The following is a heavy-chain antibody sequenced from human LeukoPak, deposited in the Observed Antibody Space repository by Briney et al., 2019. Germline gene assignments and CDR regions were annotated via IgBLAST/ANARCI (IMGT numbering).Heavy chain of an antibody. D-gene: IGHD2-2*02. V-gene: IGHV3-23*01. Sequence: PGGSLRLSCAATGFTFSSYAMSWVRQAPGKGLEWVSAISGSGGSTYYADFVKGRFTISRDNSKNTLYLQMNSLRAEDTAVYYCAKDRYRRVCSSTSCYTTGDYWGQGTLVTVSS. CDR2: ISGSGGST. CDR1: GFTFSSYA. J-gene: IGHJ4*02. CDR3: AKDRYRRVCSSTSCYTTGDY.